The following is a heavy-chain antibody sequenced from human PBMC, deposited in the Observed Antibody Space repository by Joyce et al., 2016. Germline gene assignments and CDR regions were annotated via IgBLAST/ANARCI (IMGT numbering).Heavy chain of an antibody. Sequence: VQLVQSGAEVRKPGESLKISCKVSGYTFTSKWIGWVRQMHGKGLDWMAVIFPADSDRKYSPSFEGQVTISVDKSISTAYLQWSSLNASDTAVYYCARSPTGWSFDFWGQGTPVTVSP. CDR2: IFPADSDR. D-gene: IGHD6-19*01. J-gene: IGHJ4*02. CDR1: GYTFTSKW. V-gene: IGHV5-51*01. CDR3: ARSPTGWSFDF.